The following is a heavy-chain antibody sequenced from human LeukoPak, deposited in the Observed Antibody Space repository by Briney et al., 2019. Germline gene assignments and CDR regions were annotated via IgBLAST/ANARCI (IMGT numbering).Heavy chain of an antibody. CDR2: INPNSGGT. D-gene: IGHD3-16*01. J-gene: IGHJ4*02. CDR1: GYTFTGHY. Sequence: ASVKVSCKASGYTFTGHYMHWVRQAPGQGLEWMGWINPNSGGTNYAQKFQGRVTMTRDTSISTAYMELSRLRSDDTAVYYCARDRLGGFTFDYWGQGTLVTVSS. CDR3: ARDRLGGFTFDY. V-gene: IGHV1-2*02.